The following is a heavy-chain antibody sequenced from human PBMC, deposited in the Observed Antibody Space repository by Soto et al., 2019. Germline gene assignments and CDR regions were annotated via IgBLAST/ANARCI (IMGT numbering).Heavy chain of an antibody. Sequence: QVQLVQSGAEVKKPGSSVKVSCKASGGTFSSYAISWVRQAPGQGLEWMGGIIPIFGTANYAQKFQGRVKITADEATSTAYMELSSLRSEDTAVYYCARDLGCSSTSCYLNWFDPWGQGTLVTVSS. CDR3: ARDLGCSSTSCYLNWFDP. D-gene: IGHD2-2*01. J-gene: IGHJ5*02. CDR1: GGTFSSYA. CDR2: IIPIFGTA. V-gene: IGHV1-69*01.